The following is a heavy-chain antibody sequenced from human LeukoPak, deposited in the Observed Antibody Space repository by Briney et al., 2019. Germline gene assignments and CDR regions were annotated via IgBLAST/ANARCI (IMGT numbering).Heavy chain of an antibody. Sequence: SETLSLTCAVYGGSLSGYYWSWIRQPPGKGLEWIGEMNHSGSTNYNPSLKSRVTISVDTSKNQFSLKLSSVTAADAAVYYCARDSSSWEYNDAFDIWGQGTMVTVSS. J-gene: IGHJ3*02. CDR2: MNHSGST. V-gene: IGHV4-34*01. D-gene: IGHD6-13*01. CDR3: ARDSSSWEYNDAFDI. CDR1: GGSLSGYY.